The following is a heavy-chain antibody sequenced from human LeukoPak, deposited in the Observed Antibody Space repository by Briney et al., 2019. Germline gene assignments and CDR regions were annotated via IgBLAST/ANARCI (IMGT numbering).Heavy chain of an antibody. V-gene: IGHV1-18*01. CDR1: GYTFTSYG. J-gene: IGHJ4*02. CDR3: ARDESHYYGSGSYYPDY. CDR2: ISAYNGNT. Sequence: ASVKVSFKASGYTFTSYGISWVRQAPGQGLEWMGWISAYNGNTNYAQKLQGRVTMTTDTPTSTAYMELRSLRSDDTAVYYCARDESHYYGSGSYYPDYWGQGTLVTVSS. D-gene: IGHD3-10*01.